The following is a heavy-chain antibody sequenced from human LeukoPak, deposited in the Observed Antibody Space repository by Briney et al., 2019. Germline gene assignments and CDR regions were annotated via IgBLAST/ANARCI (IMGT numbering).Heavy chain of an antibody. Sequence: GGSLRLSCAASGFTFSSYAMSWVRQAPGKGLEWVANIKQDGSEKYYVDSVKGRFTISRDNAKNSLYLQMNSLRAEDTAVYYCARDYYDFWSGYLGWYFDLWGRGALVTVSS. V-gene: IGHV3-7*01. D-gene: IGHD3-3*01. CDR2: IKQDGSEK. J-gene: IGHJ2*01. CDR1: GFTFSSYA. CDR3: ARDYYDFWSGYLGWYFDL.